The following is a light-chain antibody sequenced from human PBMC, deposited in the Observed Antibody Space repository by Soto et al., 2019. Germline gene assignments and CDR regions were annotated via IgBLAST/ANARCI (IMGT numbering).Light chain of an antibody. CDR1: HSLNTD. J-gene: IGKJ5*01. Sequence: EILLNQNPTSPSVSPRETATLYFRASHSLNTDLAWYQQKPGQAPRLLLYGASTRATGVPPRFSGGGSGTEFTLTISSLQSEDSAIYYCQQYKSWPPITFGQGTRLEI. CDR3: QQYKSWPPIT. CDR2: GAS. V-gene: IGKV3-15*01.